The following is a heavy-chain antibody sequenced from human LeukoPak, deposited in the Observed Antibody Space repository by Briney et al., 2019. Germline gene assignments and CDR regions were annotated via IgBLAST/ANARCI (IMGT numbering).Heavy chain of an antibody. CDR2: ISGSGGST. J-gene: IGHJ5*02. D-gene: IGHD3-16*01. V-gene: IGHV3-23*01. CDR3: AKTRSRNMITFGGVENWFDP. CDR1: GFTFSSYA. Sequence: AGGSLRLSCAASGFTFSSYAMSWVRQAPGKGLEWVSAISGSGGSTYYADSVKGRFTISRDTSKNTLYLQMNSLRAEDTAVYYCAKTRSRNMITFGGVENWFDPWGQGTLVTVSS.